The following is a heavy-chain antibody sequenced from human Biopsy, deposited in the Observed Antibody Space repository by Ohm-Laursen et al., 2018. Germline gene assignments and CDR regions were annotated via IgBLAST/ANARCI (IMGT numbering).Heavy chain of an antibody. CDR1: GGLNGNYY. J-gene: IGHJ4*02. CDR3: ATGPKRLTGTSYFES. V-gene: IGHV4-4*07. CDR2: LYTSGDT. Sequence: SETLSLTCSVSGGLNGNYYWSWVRQSAGKGLEWIGRLYTSGDTNYNPSLKSRVSVSEDTSRRQFSLRLTSVTAADTAVYYCATGPKRLTGTSYFESWGRGILVTVSS. D-gene: IGHD1-7*01.